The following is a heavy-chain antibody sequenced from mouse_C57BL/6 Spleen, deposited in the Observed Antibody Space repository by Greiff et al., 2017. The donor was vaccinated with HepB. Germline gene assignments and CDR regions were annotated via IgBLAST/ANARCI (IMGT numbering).Heavy chain of an antibody. Sequence: EVQLVESGGGLVKPGGSLKLSCAASGFTFSDYGMHWVRQAPEKGLEWVAYISSGSSTIYYADTVKGRFTISRDNAKNTLFLQMTSLRSEDTAMYYCARNYYYGSGDAMDYWGQGTSVTVSS. D-gene: IGHD1-1*01. CDR1: GFTFSDYG. CDR3: ARNYYYGSGDAMDY. V-gene: IGHV5-17*01. CDR2: ISSGSSTI. J-gene: IGHJ4*01.